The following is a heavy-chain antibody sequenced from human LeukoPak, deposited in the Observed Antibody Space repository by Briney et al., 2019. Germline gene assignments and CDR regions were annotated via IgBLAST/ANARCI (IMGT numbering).Heavy chain of an antibody. CDR2: IKQNGSEK. Sequence: GGSLRLSPAASGFTPSSYWMSSVRQAPGKGLEWVANIKQNGSEKYYVDSVKGRFTISRDNAKNSLYLQMNSLRAEDTAVYYCARDDAFDIWGQGTMVTVSS. CDR3: ARDDAFDI. J-gene: IGHJ3*02. CDR1: GFTPSSYW. V-gene: IGHV3-7*01.